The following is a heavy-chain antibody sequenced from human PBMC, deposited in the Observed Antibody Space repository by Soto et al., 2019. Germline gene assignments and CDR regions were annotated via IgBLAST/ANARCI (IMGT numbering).Heavy chain of an antibody. D-gene: IGHD4-17*01. CDR2: IYYSGST. V-gene: IGHV4-59*01. Sequence: PWETLSLTCTVSGGSISSYYWSWIRQPPGKGLEWIGYIYYSGSTNYNPSLKSRVTISVDTSKNQFSLKLSSVTAADTAVYYCARDGDDYGENNWFDPWGQGTLVTVSS. CDR1: GGSISSYY. J-gene: IGHJ5*02. CDR3: ARDGDDYGENNWFDP.